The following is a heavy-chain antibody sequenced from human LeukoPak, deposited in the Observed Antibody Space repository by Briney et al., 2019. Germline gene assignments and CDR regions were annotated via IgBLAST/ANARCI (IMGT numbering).Heavy chain of an antibody. CDR1: GYTFSDYY. CDR2: ISPNSGGT. CDR3: ARNYGGSSKYFDY. D-gene: IGHD4-23*01. V-gene: IGHV1-2*02. J-gene: IGHJ4*02. Sequence: ASVKVSCKASGYTFSDYYTHWVRQAPGQGLEWMGWISPNSGGTNYAQNFQGGVTMTRDTSISTAYMELSGLTSDDTALYYCARNYGGSSKYFDYWGQGTLVTVSS.